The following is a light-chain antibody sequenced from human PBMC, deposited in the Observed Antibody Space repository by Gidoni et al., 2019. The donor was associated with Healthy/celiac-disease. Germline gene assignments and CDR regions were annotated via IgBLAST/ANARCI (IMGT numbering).Light chain of an antibody. J-gene: IGKJ1*01. CDR2: KAS. CDR1: QSISSW. Sequence: QMTQSPSTLSASVGDRVTITCRASQSISSWLAWYQQKPGKAPKLLIYKASSLESGVPSRFSGSGSGTEFTLTISSLQPDDFATYYCQQYNSYPWTFGQGTKVEIK. V-gene: IGKV1-5*03. CDR3: QQYNSYPWT.